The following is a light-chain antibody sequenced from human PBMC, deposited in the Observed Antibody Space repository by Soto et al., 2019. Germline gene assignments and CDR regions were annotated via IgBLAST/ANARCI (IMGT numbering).Light chain of an antibody. CDR3: QTWDTGIYLV. V-gene: IGLV4-69*01. CDR1: SGHSNYA. J-gene: IGLJ2*01. Sequence: QLVLTQLPSASASLGASVKLTCTLSSGHSNYAIAWHQQQPEKGPRYLMKLNSDGSHNKGDGIPDRFSGSSSGAERYLTISSLQSEDEADYYCQTWDTGIYLVFGGGTKLTVL. CDR2: LNSDGSH.